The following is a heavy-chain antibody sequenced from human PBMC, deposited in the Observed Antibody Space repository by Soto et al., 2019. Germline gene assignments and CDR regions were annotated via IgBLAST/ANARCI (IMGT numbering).Heavy chain of an antibody. Sequence: RGGSLRLWCVASRFTFDDYAIRWVRHPPGRGLEWVSGLTWNGEVLGYADSVKGRFTISRDNAKNSLYLEMNSLRPEDTALYYCVKDSESSGYLTHLDYWGQGTLVNVSS. D-gene: IGHD3-22*01. CDR3: VKDSESSGYLTHLDY. J-gene: IGHJ4*02. V-gene: IGHV3-9*01. CDR1: RFTFDDYA. CDR2: LTWNGEVL.